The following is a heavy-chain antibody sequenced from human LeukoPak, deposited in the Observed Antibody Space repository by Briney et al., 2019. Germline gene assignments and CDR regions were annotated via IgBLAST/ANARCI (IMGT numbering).Heavy chain of an antibody. V-gene: IGHV4-4*07. CDR1: GGSISSYY. CDR3: ARASYSYDINGWVPFDY. D-gene: IGHD3-22*01. CDR2: IYTSGST. Sequence: SETLSLPCNVSGGSISSYYWNWIRQPAGKGLEWIGRIYTSGSTNYNPSLKSRVTISGDTSKNQFSLRLSSVTAADTAVYYCARASYSYDINGWVPFDYWGQGTLVTVSS. J-gene: IGHJ4*02.